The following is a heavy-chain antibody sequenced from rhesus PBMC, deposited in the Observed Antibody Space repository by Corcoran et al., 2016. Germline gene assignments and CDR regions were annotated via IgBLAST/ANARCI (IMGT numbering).Heavy chain of an antibody. CDR2: CNSGGGTP. Sequence: EVQLVETGGGLVQPGGSLKLSCAASGFTLSSYGMSWVRQAPGQGLEWVSACNSGGGTPNYPDTGKGRFTSSRENSKNPLALQRNSLRAEDTAVYYWARNGWGAVLVVVAYHWGQGVLVTVSS. V-gene: IGHV3S5*01. D-gene: IGHD2-21*01. J-gene: IGHJ4*01. CDR3: ARNGWGAVLVVVAYH. CDR1: GFTLSSYG.